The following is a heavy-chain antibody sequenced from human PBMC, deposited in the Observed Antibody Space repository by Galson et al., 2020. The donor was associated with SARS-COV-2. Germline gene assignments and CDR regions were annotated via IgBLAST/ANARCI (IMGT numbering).Heavy chain of an antibody. D-gene: IGHD1-26*01. CDR1: GFNFSNYG. CDR3: TKGRRGVSDY. V-gene: IGHV3-30*18. Sequence: GESLKISCVASGFNFSNYGMHWVRQAPGKGLEWLAVISYDGSNTYYADSVKGRFTISRDNSKNTVFLETNSLRAEDTAVYYCTKGRRGVSDYWGQGTLVTVAS. J-gene: IGHJ4*02. CDR2: ISYDGSNT.